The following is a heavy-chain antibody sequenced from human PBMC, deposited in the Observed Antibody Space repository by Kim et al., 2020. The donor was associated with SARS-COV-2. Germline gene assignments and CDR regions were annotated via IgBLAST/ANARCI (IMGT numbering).Heavy chain of an antibody. CDR1: GFTFDDYA. J-gene: IGHJ4*02. CDR2: ISWNSGSI. V-gene: IGHV3-9*01. CDR3: AKEDY. Sequence: GGSLRLSCAASGFTFDDYAMHWVRQAPGKGLEWVSGISWNSGSIGYADSVKGRFTISRDNAKNSLYLQMNSLRAEDTALYYCAKEDYWGQGTLVTVSS.